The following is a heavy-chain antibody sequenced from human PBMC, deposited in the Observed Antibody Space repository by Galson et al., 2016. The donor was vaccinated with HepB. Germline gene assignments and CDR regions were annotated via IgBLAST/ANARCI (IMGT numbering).Heavy chain of an antibody. V-gene: IGHV3-30*19. J-gene: IGHJ4*02. CDR2: TTSDESVK. CDR1: GFTFSIYG. Sequence: SLRLSCAASGFTFSIYGMHWIRQAPGKGLEWVATTTSDESVKHYADPVQGRFTISKDNFKNTLYLQMNSLRAEDTAFYYCAKKSPGKELSPPDYWGQGTLVTVSS. D-gene: IGHD1-26*01. CDR3: AKKSPGKELSPPDY.